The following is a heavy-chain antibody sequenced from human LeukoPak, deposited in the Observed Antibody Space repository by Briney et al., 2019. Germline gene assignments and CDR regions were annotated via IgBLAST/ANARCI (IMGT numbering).Heavy chain of an antibody. D-gene: IGHD1-26*01. Sequence: GGSLRLSCAASGFSFGDDWMTWARHVLGKGLEWVANIKQDGAEKHYAESVEGRFIISRDNAKNSLYLEMDSLKVEDTAVYYCARVGAWDLQRVFEYWGQGTLVTVSS. CDR3: ARVGAWDLQRVFEY. CDR2: IKQDGAEK. V-gene: IGHV3-7*01. CDR1: GFSFGDDW. J-gene: IGHJ4*02.